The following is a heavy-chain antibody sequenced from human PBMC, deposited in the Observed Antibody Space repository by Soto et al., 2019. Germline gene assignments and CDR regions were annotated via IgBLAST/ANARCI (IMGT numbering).Heavy chain of an antibody. CDR3: AKNERYFDDYYYYGMDV. Sequence: GGSLRLSCAASGFTFSSYGMHWVRQAPGKGLEWVAVISYDGSNKYYADSVKGRFTISRDNSKNTLYLQMNSLRAEDTAVYYCAKNERYFDDYYYYGMDVWGQGTTVTVSS. J-gene: IGHJ6*02. D-gene: IGHD3-9*01. V-gene: IGHV3-30*18. CDR2: ISYDGSNK. CDR1: GFTFSSYG.